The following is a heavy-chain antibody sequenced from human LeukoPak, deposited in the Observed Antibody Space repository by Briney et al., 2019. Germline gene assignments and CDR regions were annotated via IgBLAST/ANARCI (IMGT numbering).Heavy chain of an antibody. Sequence: SETLSLTCTVSGGSISSSSYYWGWIRQPPGKGLEWIGEINHSGSTNYNPSLKSRVTISVDTSKNQFSLKLSSVTAADTAVYYCARYRPHFDYWGQGTLVTVSS. CDR3: ARYRPHFDY. CDR1: GGSISSSSYY. V-gene: IGHV4-39*07. J-gene: IGHJ4*02. CDR2: INHSGST. D-gene: IGHD2-2*01.